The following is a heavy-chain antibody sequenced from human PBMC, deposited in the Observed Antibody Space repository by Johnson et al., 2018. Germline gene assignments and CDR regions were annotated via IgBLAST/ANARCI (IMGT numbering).Heavy chain of an antibody. Sequence: QVQLVESGAEVKKPGSSVKVSCKASGGTFSSYAISWVRQAPGQGLEWMGGIIPIFGTANYAQKFQGRVTITADESTSTAYMELSSLRAEDTALYYCAKDIRAERDAFDIWGQGTMVTVSS. D-gene: IGHD1-1*01. J-gene: IGHJ3*02. V-gene: IGHV1-69*01. CDR1: GGTFSSYA. CDR2: IIPIFGTA. CDR3: AKDIRAERDAFDI.